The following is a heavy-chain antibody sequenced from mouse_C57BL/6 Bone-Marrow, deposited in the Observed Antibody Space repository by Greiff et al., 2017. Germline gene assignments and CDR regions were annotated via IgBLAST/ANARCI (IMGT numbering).Heavy chain of an antibody. CDR3: ARQDYYGSSFDY. Sequence: EVQLVESGGGLVKPGGSLKLSCAASGFTFSSYGMSWVRPTPDKRLEWVANISSGGSYTYSPDNVKGRFTISRDNAKNTLYLQMISLKSEDTAMYYCARQDYYGSSFDYWGQGTTLTVSS. CDR1: GFTFSSYG. J-gene: IGHJ2*01. D-gene: IGHD1-1*01. CDR2: ISSGGSYT. V-gene: IGHV5-6*03.